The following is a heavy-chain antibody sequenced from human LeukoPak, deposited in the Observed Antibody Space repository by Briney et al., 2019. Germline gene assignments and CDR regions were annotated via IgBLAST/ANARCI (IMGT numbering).Heavy chain of an antibody. CDR3: ARPRDGYNYPGY. CDR1: GYSFTSHW. V-gene: IGHV5-51*01. CDR2: VNPDDSDT. D-gene: IGHD5-24*01. J-gene: IGHJ4*02. Sequence: GESLNISCKGSGYSFTSHWIGWVRQMPGKGLEWMGIVNPDDSDTIYSPSLQGHVTISADKSISTAYLQWSSLKASDTAMYYCARPRDGYNYPGYWGQGTLVTVSS.